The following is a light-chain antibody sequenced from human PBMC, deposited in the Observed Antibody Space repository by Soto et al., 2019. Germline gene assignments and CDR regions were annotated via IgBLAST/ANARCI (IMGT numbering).Light chain of an antibody. CDR3: ETWNSNTRI. Sequence: QSVLTQSSSTSASLGSSVKLTCTLSSGHSSYNIAWHQQQPGKAPRYLMNLETSGGYNKGSGVPDRFSGSSSGADRYLTISNLQPEDEADYYCETWNSNTRIFGGGTQLTVL. V-gene: IGLV4-60*03. CDR2: LETSGGY. CDR1: SGHSSYN. J-gene: IGLJ2*01.